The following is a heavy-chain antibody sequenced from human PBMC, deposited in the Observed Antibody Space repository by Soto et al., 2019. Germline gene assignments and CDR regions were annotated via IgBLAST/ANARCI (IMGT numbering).Heavy chain of an antibody. V-gene: IGHV3-72*01. CDR3: VRGKNSFDF. CDR1: GFTFSDHY. Sequence: EVQLVESGGGLVQPGGSLRLSCAASGFTFSDHYMDWVRQAPGKGLEWVGRVSPKVQRYTTEYAASVKGRFTVSRDNSKNSLYLQMNSLKFDDTAVYYCVRGKNSFDFWGQGTLVTVSS. CDR2: VSPKVQRYTT. J-gene: IGHJ4*02.